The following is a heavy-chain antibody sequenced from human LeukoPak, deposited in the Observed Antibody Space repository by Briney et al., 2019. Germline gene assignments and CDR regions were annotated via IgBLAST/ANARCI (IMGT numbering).Heavy chain of an antibody. Sequence: SVKVSCKASGGTFSSYAISWVRQAPGQGLEWMGRIIPIFGIANYARKFQGRVTITADKSTSTAYMELSSLRSEDTAVYYCARGPFVVVPAAMRWFDPWGQGTLVTVSS. V-gene: IGHV1-69*04. CDR1: GGTFSSYA. CDR3: ARGPFVVVPAAMRWFDP. CDR2: IIPIFGIA. D-gene: IGHD2-2*01. J-gene: IGHJ5*02.